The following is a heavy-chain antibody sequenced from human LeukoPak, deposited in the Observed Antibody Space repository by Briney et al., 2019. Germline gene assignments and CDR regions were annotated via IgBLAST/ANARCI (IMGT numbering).Heavy chain of an antibody. D-gene: IGHD5-18*01. V-gene: IGHV3-30*18. CDR3: AKSDTAMVRRIYYFDY. CDR2: ISYDGSNK. J-gene: IGHJ4*02. Sequence: GRSVRLSCADSGFTFSSYGMHWVRQAPGKGLEWVAVISYDGSNKYYADSVKGRFTISRDNSKNTLYLQMNSLRAEDTAVYYCAKSDTAMVRRIYYFDYWGQGTLVTVSS. CDR1: GFTFSSYG.